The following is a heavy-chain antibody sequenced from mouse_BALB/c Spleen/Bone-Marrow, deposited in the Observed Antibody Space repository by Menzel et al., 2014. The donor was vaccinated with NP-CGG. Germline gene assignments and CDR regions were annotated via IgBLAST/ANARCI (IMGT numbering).Heavy chain of an antibody. Sequence: QLKDSGPGLVKPSQSLSLTCSVTGYSITSGHYWNWIRQFPGNKLEWMGYINYDGTNNYNPSLRNRISITRDTSKNQFFLKLNSVTTEDTATYFCGRDRGNYYGTSYIAYWGQGTLVTVSA. J-gene: IGHJ3*01. V-gene: IGHV3-6*02. CDR3: GRDRGNYYGTSYIAY. CDR2: INYDGTN. CDR1: GYSITSGHY. D-gene: IGHD1-1*01.